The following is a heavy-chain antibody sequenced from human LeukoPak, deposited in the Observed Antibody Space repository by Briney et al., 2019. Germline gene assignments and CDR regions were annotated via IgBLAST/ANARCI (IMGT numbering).Heavy chain of an antibody. J-gene: IGHJ5*02. V-gene: IGHV3-30*04. CDR2: ISDDGSNK. CDR1: GFTFSSHA. Sequence: GGSLRLSCAASGFTFSSHAMHWVRQAPGKGLEGVAIISDDGSNKYYADSVKGRFTISRDNSKNTLYLQMNSLRAEDTAMYYCARERIAATATGWFDRWGQGTLVTVSA. D-gene: IGHD6-13*01. CDR3: ARERIAATATGWFDR.